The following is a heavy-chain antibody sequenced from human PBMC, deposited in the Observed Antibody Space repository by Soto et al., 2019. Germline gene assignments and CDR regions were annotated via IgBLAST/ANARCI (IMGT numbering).Heavy chain of an antibody. V-gene: IGHV3-11*05. CDR1: GFTFSDYY. CDR3: AKDRGVGRHYYYGMDV. J-gene: IGHJ6*02. D-gene: IGHD1-26*01. CDR2: ISSSSSYT. Sequence: GGSLRLSCAASGFTFSDYYMSWIRQAPGKGLEWVSYISSSSSYTNYADSVKGRFTISRDNAKNSLYLQMNSLRAEDTAVYYCAKDRGVGRHYYYGMDVWGQGTTVTVSS.